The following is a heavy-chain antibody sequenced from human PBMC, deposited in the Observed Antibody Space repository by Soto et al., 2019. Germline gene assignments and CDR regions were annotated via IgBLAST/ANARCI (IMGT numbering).Heavy chain of an antibody. CDR3: ARAQYGGSYFDDCDV. CDR2: IWYDGSNK. Sequence: GGSLRLSCVASGFPFSSYGMHWVRQAPGKGLDWVAVIWYDGSNKYYRDPVKGRFTISRDNSKNTLYLQMNSLRVEDTAVYYCARAQYGGSYFDDCDVWGQGTMVTVSS. CDR1: GFPFSSYG. J-gene: IGHJ3*01. D-gene: IGHD1-26*01. V-gene: IGHV3-33*03.